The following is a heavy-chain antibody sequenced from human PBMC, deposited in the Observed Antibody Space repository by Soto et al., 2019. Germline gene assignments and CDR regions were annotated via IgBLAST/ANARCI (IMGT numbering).Heavy chain of an antibody. CDR2: IWYDGSNK. D-gene: IGHD3-22*01. V-gene: IGHV3-33*01. Sequence: GGSLRLSCAASGFTFSSYGMHWVRQAPGKGLEWVAVIWYDGSNKYYADSVKGRFTISRDNSKNTLYLQMNSLRAEDTAVYYCARDPVNYYDSSGYYLNWFDPWGQGTLVTVSS. CDR1: GFTFSSYG. CDR3: ARDPVNYYDSSGYYLNWFDP. J-gene: IGHJ5*02.